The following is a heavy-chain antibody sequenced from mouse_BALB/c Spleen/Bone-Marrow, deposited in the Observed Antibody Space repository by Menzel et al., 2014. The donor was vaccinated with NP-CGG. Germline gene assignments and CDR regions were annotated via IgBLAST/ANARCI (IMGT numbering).Heavy chain of an antibody. J-gene: IGHJ2*01. V-gene: IGHV14-3*02. D-gene: IGHD2-4*01. Sequence: EVQLQQSGAELVKPGASVKLSCTASGFNIKDTYIHWAKQRPEQGLEWIGRIDPANGNTKYDPKFQGKATITADTSSNTAYLQLSGLTSEDTAVYFCARRFDYEDYWGQGTTLTVSS. CDR2: IDPANGNT. CDR1: GFNIKDTY. CDR3: ARRFDYEDY.